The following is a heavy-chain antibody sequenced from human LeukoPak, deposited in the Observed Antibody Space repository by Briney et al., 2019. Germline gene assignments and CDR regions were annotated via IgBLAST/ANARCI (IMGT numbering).Heavy chain of an antibody. V-gene: IGHV1-18*01. D-gene: IGHD6-13*01. CDR2: ISAYLGDT. CDR3: LTDHSCSWPDNFDY. Sequence: ASVKVSCKASGYTFTSYGNSWVRQAPGQPLEWLGWISAYLGDTNYAQKLQGRVTMTTNPTTNTDYMVPRSLRSDDTAQYYCLTDHSCSWPDNFDYWGQGTLVTVSS. J-gene: IGHJ4*02. CDR1: GYTFTSYG.